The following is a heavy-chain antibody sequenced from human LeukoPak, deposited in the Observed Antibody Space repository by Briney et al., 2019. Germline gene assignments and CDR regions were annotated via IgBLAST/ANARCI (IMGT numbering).Heavy chain of an antibody. Sequence: SETLSLTCTVSAGSISSYYWSWIRQPPGKGLVWIGYIYTSGSTNYNPSLKRRVTISVDTSKNQFSLKLSSVTAADTAVYYCARQRDDILTGYSYYFDYWGQGTLVTVSS. CDR2: IYTSGST. D-gene: IGHD3-9*01. V-gene: IGHV4-4*09. CDR1: AGSISSYY. CDR3: ARQRDDILTGYSYYFDY. J-gene: IGHJ4*02.